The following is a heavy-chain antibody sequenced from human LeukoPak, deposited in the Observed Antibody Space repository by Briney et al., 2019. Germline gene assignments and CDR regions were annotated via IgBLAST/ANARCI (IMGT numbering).Heavy chain of an antibody. CDR3: AGEISCSTTSCYSVGWFDP. CDR2: IYSSGTT. D-gene: IGHD2-2*02. J-gene: IGHJ5*02. Sequence: GGSLRLSCAASGFTVSTNYMSWVRQAPGRCLEWVSVIYSSGTTYYADCVKGRFTISRDNSKNTLYLQMNSLRAEDTAVYYCAGEISCSTTSCYSVGWFDPWGQGTLVTVSS. CDR1: GFTVSTNY. V-gene: IGHV3-53*01.